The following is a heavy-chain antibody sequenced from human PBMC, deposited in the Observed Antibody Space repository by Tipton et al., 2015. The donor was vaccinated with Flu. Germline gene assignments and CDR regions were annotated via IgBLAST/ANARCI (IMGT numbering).Heavy chain of an antibody. Sequence: TLSLTCAVSGDSISSDYYWGWIRQFPGKGLEWIGFVYYSGSTDYTDYSPSFKSRVTISVDPSKNQFSLQLTSVTAADTAVYFCARETSGSPFVYFDLWGRGTLVTVSS. CDR2: VYYSGST. V-gene: IGHV4-61*01. D-gene: IGHD3-16*02. CDR1: GDSISSDYY. J-gene: IGHJ2*01. CDR3: ARETSGSPFVYFDL.